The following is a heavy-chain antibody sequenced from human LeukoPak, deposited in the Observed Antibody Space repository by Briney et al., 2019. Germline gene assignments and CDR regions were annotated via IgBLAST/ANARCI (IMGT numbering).Heavy chain of an antibody. Sequence: GGSLRLSCAASGFTFSDYYMSCIRQAPGKGLEWVSYLSGSGNTIYYADSVKGRFTISRDNAKNSLYLQMNNLGAEDTAVYFCASRYCSGGSCHFDYWGQGTLVTVSS. CDR2: LSGSGNTI. CDR3: ASRYCSGGSCHFDY. CDR1: GFTFSDYY. D-gene: IGHD2-15*01. V-gene: IGHV3-11*01. J-gene: IGHJ4*02.